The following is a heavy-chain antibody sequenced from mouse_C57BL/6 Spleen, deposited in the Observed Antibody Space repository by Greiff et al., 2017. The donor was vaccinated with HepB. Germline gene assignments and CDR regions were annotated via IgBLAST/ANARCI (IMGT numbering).Heavy chain of an antibody. CDR3: ARAYYSNVDY. V-gene: IGHV1-69*01. J-gene: IGHJ4*01. Sequence: QVQLQQPGAELVMPGASVKLSCKASGYTFTSYWMHWVKQRPGQGLEWIGEIDPSDSYTNYNQKFKGKSTLTVDKSSSTAYMQLSSLTSEDSAVDYCARAYYSNVDYWGQGTSVTVSS. D-gene: IGHD2-5*01. CDR2: IDPSDSYT. CDR1: GYTFTSYW.